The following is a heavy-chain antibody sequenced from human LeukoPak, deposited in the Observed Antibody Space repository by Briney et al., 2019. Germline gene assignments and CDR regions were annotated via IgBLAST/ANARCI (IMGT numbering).Heavy chain of an antibody. V-gene: IGHV3-30*04. CDR3: AREPAPIVVVPAASRYYYYYYGMDA. CDR2: ISYDGSNK. CDR1: GFTFSSCA. Sequence: GRSLRLSCAASGFTFSSCAMHWVRQAPGKGLEWVAVISYDGSNKYYADSVKGRFTISRDNSKNTLYLQMNSLRAEDTAVYYCAREPAPIVVVPAASRYYYYYYGMDAWGKGTTVTVSS. D-gene: IGHD2-2*01. J-gene: IGHJ6*04.